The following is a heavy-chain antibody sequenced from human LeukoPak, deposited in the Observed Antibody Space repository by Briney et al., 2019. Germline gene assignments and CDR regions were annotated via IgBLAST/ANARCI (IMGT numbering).Heavy chain of an antibody. CDR1: GFTFSSYA. CDR3: AKARYCSGGSCYYYYGMDV. D-gene: IGHD2-15*01. V-gene: IGHV3-23*01. CDR2: ISGSGGST. Sequence: HPGGSLRLSCAASGFTFSSYAMSWVRQAPGKGLEWVSAISGSGGSTYYADSVKGRFTISRDNSKNTLYLQMNSLRAEDTAVYYCAKARYCSGGSCYYYYGMDVWGQGTTVTVSS. J-gene: IGHJ6*02.